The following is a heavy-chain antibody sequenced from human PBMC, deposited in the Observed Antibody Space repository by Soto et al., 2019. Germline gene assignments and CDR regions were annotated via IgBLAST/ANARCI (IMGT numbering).Heavy chain of an antibody. CDR1: GFTFSTAW. CDR3: TTARNDFWTGYSDIYFDY. J-gene: IGHJ4*02. V-gene: IGHV3-15*01. Sequence: PGWSLRLACAASGFTFSTAWMSWVRQAPGKGQEWVGRIKSKTDGGTTDYAAPVKGRFTISRDDSKNTLYLQMNSLKTEDTAVYYCTTARNDFWTGYSDIYFDYWGQGTLVTVSS. D-gene: IGHD3-3*01. CDR2: IKSKTDGGTT.